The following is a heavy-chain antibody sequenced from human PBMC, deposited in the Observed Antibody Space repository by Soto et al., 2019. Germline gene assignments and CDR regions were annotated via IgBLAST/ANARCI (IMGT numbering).Heavy chain of an antibody. CDR3: ARHYSSGSRNWFDP. D-gene: IGHD6-19*01. J-gene: IGHJ5*02. Sequence: SETLSLTCSVSGGSVRSGNHFWNWIRQPPGRGLEWLGYMYYTGVTNYNPSLKSRVSMSVDTSKDQFSLKLSSVTAADTAVFYCARHYSSGSRNWFDPWGQGTLVTVSS. CDR2: MYYTGVT. CDR1: GGSVRSGNHF. V-gene: IGHV4-61*01.